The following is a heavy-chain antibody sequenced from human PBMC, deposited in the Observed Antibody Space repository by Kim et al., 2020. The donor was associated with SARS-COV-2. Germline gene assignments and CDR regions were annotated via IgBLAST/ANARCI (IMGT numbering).Heavy chain of an antibody. Sequence: GGSLRLSCAASGFTFSSYAMHWVRQAPGKGLEWVAVISYDGSNKYYADSVKGRFTISRDNSKNTLYLQMNSLRAEDTAVYYCARDPWTPSRYYYYYMDVWGKGTTVTVSS. CDR2: ISYDGSNK. J-gene: IGHJ6*03. CDR3: ARDPWTPSRYYYYYMDV. V-gene: IGHV3-30-3*01. CDR1: GFTFSSYA. D-gene: IGHD1-1*01.